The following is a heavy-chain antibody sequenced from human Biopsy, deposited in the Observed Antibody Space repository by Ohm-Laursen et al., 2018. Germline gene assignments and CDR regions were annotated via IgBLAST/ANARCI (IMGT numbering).Heavy chain of an antibody. CDR2: ITADNT. J-gene: IGHJ3*01. D-gene: IGHD2-21*02. Sequence: ASVKVSCKASGYTFYSYGITWVRQAPGQGLEWMGWITADNTNSAQKFQGRLTMTTDISTSTAYMDLKGLRSDDTAIYYCAGAFGGAYYSYAFDLWGQGTLVTVSS. CDR1: GYTFYSYG. CDR3: AGAFGGAYYSYAFDL. V-gene: IGHV1-18*01.